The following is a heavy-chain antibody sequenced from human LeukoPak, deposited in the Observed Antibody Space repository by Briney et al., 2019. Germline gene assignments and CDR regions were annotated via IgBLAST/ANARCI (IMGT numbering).Heavy chain of an antibody. V-gene: IGHV4-31*03. D-gene: IGHD6-6*01. CDR1: GGSISSGGYY. J-gene: IGHJ4*02. Sequence: SETLSLTCTVSGGSISSGGYYWSWIRQHPGKGLEWIGYIYYSGSTYYNPSLKSRVTISVDTSKNQFSLQLNSVTPEDTAVYYCARSSIAAPVDYWGQGTLVTVSS. CDR3: ARSSIAAPVDY. CDR2: IYYSGST.